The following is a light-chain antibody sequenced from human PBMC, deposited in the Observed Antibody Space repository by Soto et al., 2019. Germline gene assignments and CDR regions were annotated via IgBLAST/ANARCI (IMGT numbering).Light chain of an antibody. J-gene: IGKJ3*01. CDR1: QSISSY. V-gene: IGKV1-39*01. CDR3: QQSYSTVT. CDR2: AAS. Sequence: DIQMTQSPSSLSASVGDRVTITCRASQSISSYLNWYQQKPGKVPKLLIYAASSLQSGVPSRFSGGGSGTDITLTISSLQPEDFATYYCQQSYSTVTFGPGTKVDIK.